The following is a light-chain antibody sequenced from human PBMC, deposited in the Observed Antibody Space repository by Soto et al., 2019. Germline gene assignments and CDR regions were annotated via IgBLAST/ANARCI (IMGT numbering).Light chain of an antibody. J-gene: IGKJ2*01. Sequence: DVVVTQSPLSQAVTLGQPASISCRSRQSLEYSDGNTYLNWLQQRPGQSPRRLIYKFSYRYSGVQDRFTGRGSVTVFTLKISSVEAEAVAVYYCMHGTHWPPRYTVGQGTKLEI. CDR2: KFS. V-gene: IGKV2-30*01. CDR1: QSLEYSDGNTY. CDR3: MHGTHWPPRYT.